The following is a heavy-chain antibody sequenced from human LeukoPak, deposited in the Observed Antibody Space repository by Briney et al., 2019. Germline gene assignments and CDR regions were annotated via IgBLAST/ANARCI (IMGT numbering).Heavy chain of an antibody. Sequence: SQTLSPTCTVSGGSINNYYWSWIRQAPGKGLEWIGYIYNSGTTNYNPSLRSRVTVSMDASKNQFSLKLISVTAADTAVYYCARDVPYTYGFQYWGQGTLVTVSS. CDR1: GGSINNYY. CDR2: IYNSGTT. CDR3: ARDVPYTYGFQY. J-gene: IGHJ4*02. V-gene: IGHV4-59*01. D-gene: IGHD5-18*01.